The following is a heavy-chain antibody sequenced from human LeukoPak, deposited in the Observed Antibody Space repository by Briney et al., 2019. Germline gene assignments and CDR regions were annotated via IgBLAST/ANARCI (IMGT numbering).Heavy chain of an antibody. V-gene: IGHV3-15*01. Sequence: GGSLRLSCAASGFTVSSNSMSWVRQAPGKGLEWVGRIKSKPDGGTTDYGAPVKGRFTISRDDSKNTLYLQMNSLKTEDTAVYYCTTDHSSVRGVLIDAFDVWGQGTMVTVSS. CDR2: IKSKPDGGTT. CDR1: GFTVSSNS. J-gene: IGHJ3*01. D-gene: IGHD3-10*01. CDR3: TTDHSSVRGVLIDAFDV.